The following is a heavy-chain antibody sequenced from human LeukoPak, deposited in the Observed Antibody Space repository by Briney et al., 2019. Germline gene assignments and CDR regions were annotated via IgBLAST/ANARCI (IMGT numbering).Heavy chain of an antibody. Sequence: GGSLRLSCAASGFTFSSYAMSWVRQAPGKGLEWVSAISGSGGSTYYADSVKGRFTISRDNSKNTLYLQMNSLRAEDTAVHYCAKGTAMVAATPLDYWGQGTLVTVSS. D-gene: IGHD2-15*01. V-gene: IGHV3-23*01. CDR3: AKGTAMVAATPLDY. CDR2: ISGSGGST. CDR1: GFTFSSYA. J-gene: IGHJ4*02.